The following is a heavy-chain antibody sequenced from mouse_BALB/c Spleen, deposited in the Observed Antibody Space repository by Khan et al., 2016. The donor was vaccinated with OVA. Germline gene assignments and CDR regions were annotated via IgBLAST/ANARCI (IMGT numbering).Heavy chain of an antibody. CDR2: IWGGGNT. CDR3: ARTYYICDGYYAMDY. Sequence: QVQLKESGPGLVAPSQSLSITCTVSGFSLSRYSVHWVRQPPGKGLEWLGMIWGGGNTDYNSTLKSRLNINKDNSKSQVFLTMNSLQTDDTAMYYCARTYYICDGYYAMDYWGQGTSVTVSS. V-gene: IGHV2-6-4*01. J-gene: IGHJ4*01. CDR1: GFSLSRYS. D-gene: IGHD2-12*01.